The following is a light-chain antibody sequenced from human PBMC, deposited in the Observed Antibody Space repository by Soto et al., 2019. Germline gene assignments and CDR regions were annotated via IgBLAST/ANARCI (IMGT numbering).Light chain of an antibody. Sequence: EIVLTQSPGTLSLSPGERATLSCRASQSFSSSYLAWYQQKPGQAPRLLIYETSSRATGIPDRFSGSGSQTDFTLTISRLEPEDFAVYYCQPRGNWPPSITFGQGTRLEIK. CDR3: QPRGNWPPSIT. J-gene: IGKJ5*01. V-gene: IGKV3D-20*02. CDR1: QSFSSSY. CDR2: ETS.